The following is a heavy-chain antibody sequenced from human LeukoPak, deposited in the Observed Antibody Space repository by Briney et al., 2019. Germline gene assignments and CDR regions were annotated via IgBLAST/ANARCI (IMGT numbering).Heavy chain of an antibody. CDR3: ARERTAWLE. D-gene: IGHD6-19*01. V-gene: IGHV1-2*02. CDR2: INPNSGGT. J-gene: IGHJ4*02. Sequence: EASVKASCKASGYTFTVVYMHSVRQAPGQGLEWMVWINPNSGGTNYAQKFQGRVTMTRDTSISTAYMELSRLRSDDTAVYYCARERTAWLEWGQGTLVTVSS. CDR1: GYTFTVVY.